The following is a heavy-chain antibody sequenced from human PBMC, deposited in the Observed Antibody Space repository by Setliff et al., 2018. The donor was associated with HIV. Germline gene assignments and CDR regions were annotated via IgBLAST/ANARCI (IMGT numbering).Heavy chain of an antibody. J-gene: IGHJ4*02. D-gene: IGHD6-13*01. CDR1: GFTLSGYW. CDR2: IKQDGSEK. V-gene: IGHV3-7*01. Sequence: PGGSLRLSCAASGFTLSGYWLSWVRQAPGKGLEWVASIKQDGSEKYYVDSLKGRFTISRDNAKNSLYLQMNSLRAEDTAVYYCARDSSSWYEFYFDCWGQGTLVTVS. CDR3: ARDSSSWYEFYFDC.